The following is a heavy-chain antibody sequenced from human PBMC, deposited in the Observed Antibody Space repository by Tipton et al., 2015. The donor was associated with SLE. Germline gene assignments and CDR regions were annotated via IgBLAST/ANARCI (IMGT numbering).Heavy chain of an antibody. CDR3: ARDSDYYYMDV. CDR2: IYYSGST. Sequence: TLSLTCTVSGGSIGSGSYYWSWIRQPPGKGLEWIGYIYYSGSTNYNPSLKSRVTISVDTSKNQFSLKLSSVTAADTAVYYCARDSDYYYMDVWGKGTTVTVSS. D-gene: IGHD3-10*01. V-gene: IGHV4-61*01. J-gene: IGHJ6*03. CDR1: GGSIGSGSYY.